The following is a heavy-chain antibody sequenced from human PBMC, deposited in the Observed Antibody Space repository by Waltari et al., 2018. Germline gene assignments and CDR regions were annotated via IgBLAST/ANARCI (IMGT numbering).Heavy chain of an antibody. Sequence: QVQLQESGPGLVKPSGTLSLTCAVSGGSISSSNWWSWVHQPPGKGLEWLGEIYHSGSTNYNPSLKSRVTISVDKSKNQFSLKLSSVTAADTAVYYCARDLGYCSSTSCHPNDYYYYGMDVWGQGTTVTVSS. CDR2: IYHSGST. CDR1: GGSISSSNW. J-gene: IGHJ6*02. D-gene: IGHD2-2*01. V-gene: IGHV4-4*02. CDR3: ARDLGYCSSTSCHPNDYYYYGMDV.